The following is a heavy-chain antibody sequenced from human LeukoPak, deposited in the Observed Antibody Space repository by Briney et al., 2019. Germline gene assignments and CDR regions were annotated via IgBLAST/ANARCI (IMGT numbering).Heavy chain of an antibody. CDR2: INPSGGST. Sequence: GASVKVSCKASGYTFTSYYMHWVRQAPGQGLEWMGIINPSGGSTSYAQKFRGRVTMTRDTSTSTVYMELSSLRSEDTAVYYCARVRVLRYFDWLLSPHAFDIWGQGNNGHRLS. D-gene: IGHD3-9*01. V-gene: IGHV1-46*01. CDR1: GYTFTSYY. CDR3: ARVRVLRYFDWLLSPHAFDI. J-gene: IGHJ3*02.